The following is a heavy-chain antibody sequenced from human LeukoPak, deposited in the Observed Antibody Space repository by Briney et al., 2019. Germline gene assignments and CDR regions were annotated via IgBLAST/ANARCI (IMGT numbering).Heavy chain of an antibody. Sequence: PSETLSLTCTVSGGSISSYYWSWIRQPPGKGLEWIGYMQYRGSINNDPALRSRVTLSLDTSKNQFSLKLISVTAADTAMYYCARNHEGQSDAFEIWGQGAMVTVSS. CDR3: ARNHEGQSDAFEI. CDR1: GGSISSYY. CDR2: MQYRGSI. V-gene: IGHV4-59*01. J-gene: IGHJ3*02.